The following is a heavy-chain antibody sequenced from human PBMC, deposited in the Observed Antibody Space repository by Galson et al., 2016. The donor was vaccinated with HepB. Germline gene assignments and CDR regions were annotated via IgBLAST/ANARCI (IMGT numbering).Heavy chain of an antibody. J-gene: IGHJ5*01. Sequence: SLRLSCAASGVICSTCGTAWVRQAPGKGLEWVPSISGDGINTHYADSVKGRFIISRDNSKNMVHLQMNSLRAEDTAVYYCAKDAGGAIMFDSWGHGTLVTVSS. CDR3: AKDAGGAIMFDS. CDR1: GVICSTCG. V-gene: IGHV3-23*01. CDR2: ISGDGINT. D-gene: IGHD2-8*02.